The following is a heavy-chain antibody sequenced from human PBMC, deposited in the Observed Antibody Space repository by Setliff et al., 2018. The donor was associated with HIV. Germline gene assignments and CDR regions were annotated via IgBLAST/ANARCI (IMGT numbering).Heavy chain of an antibody. CDR1: GDYISSDDYY. D-gene: IGHD1-26*01. J-gene: IGHJ5*02. CDR2: IHGNGKA. Sequence: SETLSLTCTVSGDYISSDDYYWGWIRQAPGKGLEWMGFIHGNGKAFYDTALKSRLTMYADTSRTQFYLNLRSVTASDTAVYYCVRYRSKIDWFDPWGQGTLVTVSS. V-gene: IGHV4-39*01. CDR3: VRYRSKIDWFDP.